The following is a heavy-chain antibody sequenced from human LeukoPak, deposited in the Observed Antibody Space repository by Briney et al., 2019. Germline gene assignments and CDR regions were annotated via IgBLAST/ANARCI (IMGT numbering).Heavy chain of an antibody. D-gene: IGHD3-3*01. CDR2: ISSTSTHI. Sequence: GGSLRLSCAASGFTFSSYSMNWVRQAPGKGLEWVSSISSTSTHIYYADSVKGRFTISRDNAYNSLYLQMNSLRAEDTAVYYCAKDDTAGYDFWSGPNYFDYWGQGTLVTVSS. CDR1: GFTFSSYS. CDR3: AKDDTAGYDFWSGPNYFDY. V-gene: IGHV3-21*04. J-gene: IGHJ4*02.